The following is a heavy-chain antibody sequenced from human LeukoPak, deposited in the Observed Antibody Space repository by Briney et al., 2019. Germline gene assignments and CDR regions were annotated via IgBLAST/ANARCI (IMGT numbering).Heavy chain of an antibody. J-gene: IGHJ3*02. V-gene: IGHV1-2*02. CDR2: INPNSGGT. D-gene: IGHD1-26*01. Sequence: ASVTVSCKASGYTFTGYYMHWVRQAPGQGLEWMGWINPNSGGTNYAQKFQGRVTMTRDTSISTAYMELSRLRSDATAVYYCARVRRWELIQGAFDIWGQGTMVTVSS. CDR3: ARVRRWELIQGAFDI. CDR1: GYTFTGYY.